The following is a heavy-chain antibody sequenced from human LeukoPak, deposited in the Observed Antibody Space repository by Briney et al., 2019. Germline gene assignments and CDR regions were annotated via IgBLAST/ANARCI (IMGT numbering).Heavy chain of an antibody. D-gene: IGHD6-13*01. J-gene: IGHJ4*02. V-gene: IGHV4-31*03. Sequence: SETLSLTCTVSCGSISSGGYYWSWIRQHPGKGLEWIGYIYYSGSTYYNPSLKSRVTISVDTSKNQFSLKLSSVTAADTAVYYCARSLGKKYSSSWYYFDYWGQGTLVTVSS. CDR1: CGSISSGGYY. CDR3: ARSLGKKYSSSWYYFDY. CDR2: IYYSGST.